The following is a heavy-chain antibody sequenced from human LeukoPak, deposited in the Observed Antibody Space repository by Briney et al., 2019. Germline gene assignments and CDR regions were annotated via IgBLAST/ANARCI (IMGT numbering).Heavy chain of an antibody. V-gene: IGHV3-48*02. Sequence: PGGSLRLSCAASGFTFSSYSMNWVRQAPGKGLEWVSYISSSSSTIHYADSVKGRFTISRDNAKNSLYLQMNSLRDEDTAVYYCARDKAVISYYGMDVWGQGTTVTVSS. CDR1: GFTFSSYS. CDR3: ARDKAVISYYGMDV. J-gene: IGHJ6*02. D-gene: IGHD2/OR15-2a*01. CDR2: ISSSSSTI.